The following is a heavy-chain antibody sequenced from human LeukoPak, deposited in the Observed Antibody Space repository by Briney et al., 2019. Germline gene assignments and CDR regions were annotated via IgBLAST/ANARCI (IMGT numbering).Heavy chain of an antibody. CDR1: GFSFSRYA. D-gene: IGHD4-17*01. J-gene: IGHJ4*02. Sequence: GGSVRLSCAASGFSFSRYAMNCVGQAPGKGLEWVSGISASGGSTFYADSVKGRFTISRGNSKNTLYLQMNNLRADDTAVYYCAKKGGDYGGNYFDYWGQGTLVTVSS. CDR3: AKKGGDYGGNYFDY. CDR2: ISASGGST. V-gene: IGHV3-23*01.